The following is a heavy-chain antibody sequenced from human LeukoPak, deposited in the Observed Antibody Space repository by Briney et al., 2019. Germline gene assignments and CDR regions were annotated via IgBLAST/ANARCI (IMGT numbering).Heavy chain of an antibody. CDR1: GGSMSSYY. D-gene: IGHD3-16*01. J-gene: IGHJ5*02. V-gene: IGHV4-4*07. CDR2: IHTSWTT. Sequence: SETLSLTCTVSGGSMSSYYWSFIRQPAGKGLEWIGRIHTSWTTYYNPSLKSRVTISVDTSRNQFSLRLTSVTAADTAVYYCARGDYYDGGGRNWFDPWGQATLVTVSS. CDR3: ARGDYYDGGGRNWFDP.